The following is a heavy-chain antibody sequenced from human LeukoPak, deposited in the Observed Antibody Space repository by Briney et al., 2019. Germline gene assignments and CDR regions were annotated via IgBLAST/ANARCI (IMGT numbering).Heavy chain of an antibody. J-gene: IGHJ6*03. Sequence: GGSLGLSCAASGFTFSSYAMSWVRQAPGKGLEWVSAISGSGGSTYYADSVKGRFTISRDNSKNTLYLQMNSLRAEDTAVYYCAKFRGDYYYYYYYMDVWGKGTTVTVSS. CDR2: ISGSGGST. CDR3: AKFRGDYYYYYYYMDV. D-gene: IGHD4-17*01. V-gene: IGHV3-23*01. CDR1: GFTFSSYA.